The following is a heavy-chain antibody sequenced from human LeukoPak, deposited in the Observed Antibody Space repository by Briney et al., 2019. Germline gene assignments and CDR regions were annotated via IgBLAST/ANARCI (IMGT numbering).Heavy chain of an antibody. D-gene: IGHD2-2*01. V-gene: IGHV3-23*01. J-gene: IGHJ4*02. CDR3: VGRDIVVVPAAPYPKIDY. CDR1: GFTFSSYA. Sequence: PGGSLRLSCAASGFTFSSYAMSWVRQAPGKGLEWVSAISGSGGSTYYADSVKGRFTISRDNSKNTLYLQMNSPRAEDTAVYYCVGRDIVVVPAAPYPKIDYWGQGTLVTVSS. CDR2: ISGSGGST.